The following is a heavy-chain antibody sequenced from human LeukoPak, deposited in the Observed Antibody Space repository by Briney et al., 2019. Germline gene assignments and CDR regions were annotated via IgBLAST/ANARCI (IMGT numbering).Heavy chain of an antibody. CDR1: GFTFSNTW. CDR2: TKTKTDGGTT. CDR3: TRDRNILATGLAFDI. Sequence: GGSLRLSCAASGFTFSNTWMSWVRQAPGKGLEWVGRTKTKTDGGTTDYAAPVKGRFTISRDDSKNMLYLQMNSLKTEDTAVYYCTRDRNILATGLAFDIWGQGTMVTVSS. J-gene: IGHJ3*02. V-gene: IGHV3-15*01. D-gene: IGHD5-12*01.